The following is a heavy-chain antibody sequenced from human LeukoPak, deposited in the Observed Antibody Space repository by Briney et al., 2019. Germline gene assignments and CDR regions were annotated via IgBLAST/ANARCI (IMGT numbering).Heavy chain of an antibody. D-gene: IGHD4-17*01. CDR3: ARDLYGDPEDNWFDP. CDR2: IYHSGST. CDR1: GYSISSGYY. J-gene: IGHJ5*02. Sequence: PSETLSLTSTVSGYSISSGYYWGWIRQPPGKGLEWIGSIYHSGSTYYNPSLKSRVTISVDTSKNQFSLKLSSVTAADTAVYYCARDLYGDPEDNWFDPWGQGTLVAVSS. V-gene: IGHV4-38-2*02.